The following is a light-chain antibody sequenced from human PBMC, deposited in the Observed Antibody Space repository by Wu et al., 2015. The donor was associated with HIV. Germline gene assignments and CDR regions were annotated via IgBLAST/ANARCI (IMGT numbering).Light chain of an antibody. CDR3: QQYDTLALT. Sequence: IQMTQSPSSLSASVGDRVTITCQASQDISNYLNWYQQKPGKAPKLLIYDASNLETGVPSRFSGRGSGTDFTFTISSLQPEDIATYYCQQYDTLALTFGGGTKVDIK. CDR1: QDISNY. V-gene: IGKV1-33*01. CDR2: DAS. J-gene: IGKJ4*01.